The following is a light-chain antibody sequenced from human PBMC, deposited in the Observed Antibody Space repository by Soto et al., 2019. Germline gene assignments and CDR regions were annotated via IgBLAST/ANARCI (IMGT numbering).Light chain of an antibody. CDR3: CSYAGSVTYVV. Sequence: QSVLTQPASVSGSPGQSITISCTGTSSDIGSYDLVSWYQHHPARAPKLIIYEGSKRPSGVSMCFSGSKSGYTASLTISGLQAEDEADYFCCSYAGSVTYVVFGGGTKLTVL. J-gene: IGLJ2*01. CDR2: EGS. CDR1: SSDIGSYDL. V-gene: IGLV2-23*01.